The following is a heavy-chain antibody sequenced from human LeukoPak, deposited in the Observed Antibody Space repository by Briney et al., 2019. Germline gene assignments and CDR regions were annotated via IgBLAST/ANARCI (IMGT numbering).Heavy chain of an antibody. Sequence: ASVKVSCKVSGYTLTELSMHWVRQAPGKGLEWMGGFDPEDGETIYAQKFQGRVTMTEDTSTDTAYMELSSLRSEDTAVYYCAASGWYRYWFDPWGQGTLVTVSS. CDR1: GYTLTELS. D-gene: IGHD6-19*01. J-gene: IGHJ5*02. CDR3: AASGWYRYWFDP. V-gene: IGHV1-24*01. CDR2: FDPEDGET.